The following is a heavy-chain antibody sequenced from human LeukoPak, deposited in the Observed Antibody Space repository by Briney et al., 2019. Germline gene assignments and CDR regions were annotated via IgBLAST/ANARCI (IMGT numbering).Heavy chain of an antibody. CDR2: INHSGGT. V-gene: IGHV4-34*01. CDR3: ARHSVRYFDWLSILGYFDN. CDR1: GGSFSGYY. D-gene: IGHD3-9*01. J-gene: IGHJ4*02. Sequence: KPSETLSLTCAVYGGSFSGYYWSWIRQPPGKGLEWIGEINHSGGTNYNPSLKSRVTISVDTSKNQFSLKLSSVTAADTAVYYCARHSVRYFDWLSILGYFDNWGQGTLVTVSS.